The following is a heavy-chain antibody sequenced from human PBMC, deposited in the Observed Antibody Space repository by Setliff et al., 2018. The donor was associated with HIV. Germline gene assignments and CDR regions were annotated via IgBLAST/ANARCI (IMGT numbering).Heavy chain of an antibody. J-gene: IGHJ6*03. V-gene: IGHV3-11*04. D-gene: IGHD1-26*01. Sequence: GGSLRLSCTASGFTFSDYSMSWIRQAPGKGLEWVSYISSSSSTIHHSDSVKDRFTISRDNAKNSLYLQMNSLRAEDTAVYYCARVSELLAYYMDVWGKGTTVTVSS. CDR1: GFTFSDYS. CDR3: ARVSELLAYYMDV. CDR2: ISSSSSTI.